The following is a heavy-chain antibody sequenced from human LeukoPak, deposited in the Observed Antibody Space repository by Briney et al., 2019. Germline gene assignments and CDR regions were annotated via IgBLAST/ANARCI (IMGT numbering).Heavy chain of an antibody. CDR1: GYTFTNFG. V-gene: IGHV1-2*02. CDR3: ARDRLAGDIVVVPAATSNWFDP. CDR2: INPNSGGT. D-gene: IGHD2-2*01. J-gene: IGHJ5*02. Sequence: ASVKVSCKAFGYTFTNFGITWVRQAPGQGLEWMGWINPNSGGTNYAQKFQGRVTMTRDTSISTAYMELSRLRSDDTAVYYCARDRLAGDIVVVPAATSNWFDPWGQGTLVTVSS.